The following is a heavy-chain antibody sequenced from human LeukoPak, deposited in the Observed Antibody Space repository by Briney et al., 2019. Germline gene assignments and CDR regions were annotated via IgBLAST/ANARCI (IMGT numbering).Heavy chain of an antibody. V-gene: IGHV3-30-3*01. CDR3: VNIAATGPDY. CDR2: ISHDGSTK. Sequence: PGRSLRLSCAASGFIFSSYVLHWVRQAPGKGLEWVAVISHDGSTKYYVDSVKGRFTISRDNSKNTLFLQMNSLRPEDTAVYYCVNIAATGPDYWGQGTRVTVPS. CDR1: GFIFSSYV. J-gene: IGHJ4*02. D-gene: IGHD6-13*01.